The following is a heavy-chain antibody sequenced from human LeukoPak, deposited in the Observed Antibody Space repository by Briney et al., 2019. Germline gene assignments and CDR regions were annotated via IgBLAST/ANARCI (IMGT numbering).Heavy chain of an antibody. Sequence: GGSLRLSCAVSGFTFSSFWMSWVRQAPGKGLEWVAAIKEDGSEKNYVDSVKGRFTISRDNAKNSPFLQMNSLRPEDTAVYYCVRDRSRLIYWGQGTQVTVSS. CDR1: GFTFSSFW. V-gene: IGHV3-7*01. J-gene: IGHJ4*02. CDR2: IKEDGSEK. CDR3: VRDRSRLIY. D-gene: IGHD2-21*01.